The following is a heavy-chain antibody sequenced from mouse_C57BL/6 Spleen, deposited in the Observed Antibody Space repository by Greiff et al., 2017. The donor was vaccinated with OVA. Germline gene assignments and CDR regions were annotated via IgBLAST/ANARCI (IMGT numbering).Heavy chain of an antibody. CDR3: ARGTGGDAMDY. CDR2: IDPNSGGT. Sequence: VQLQQPGAELVKPGASVKLSCKASGYTFTSYWMHWVKQRPGRGLEWIGRIDPNSGGTTYNEKFKSKATLTVDKPSSTAYMQRSGLTSEDSAVYYCARGTGGDAMDYWGQGTSVTVSS. J-gene: IGHJ4*01. V-gene: IGHV1-72*01. CDR1: GYTFTSYW. D-gene: IGHD4-1*01.